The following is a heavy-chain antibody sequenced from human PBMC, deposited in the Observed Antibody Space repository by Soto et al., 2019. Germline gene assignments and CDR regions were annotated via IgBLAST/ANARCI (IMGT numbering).Heavy chain of an antibody. Sequence: PGGSLRLSCAASGFTFSSYAMSWVRQAPGKGLEWVSAISGSGGSTYYADSVKGRFTISRDNSKNTLYLQMNSLRAEDTAVYYSANPSNYYDSSGYYSHWGQGTLVTVSS. CDR2: ISGSGGST. D-gene: IGHD3-22*01. V-gene: IGHV3-23*01. J-gene: IGHJ4*02. CDR1: GFTFSSYA. CDR3: ANPSNYYDSSGYYSH.